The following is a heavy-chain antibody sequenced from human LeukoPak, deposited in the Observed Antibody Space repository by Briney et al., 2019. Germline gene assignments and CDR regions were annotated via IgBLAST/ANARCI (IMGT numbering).Heavy chain of an antibody. Sequence: GGSLRLSCAASGFTISSYWMSWVRQVPGKGLESVALIKHDGSETYYVDTVRGRFIISRDNAKNSLYLQMNSLRVEDTAVYHCARGPTDFDASDIWGHGTLVTVSS. CDR1: GFTISSYW. J-gene: IGHJ3*02. CDR3: ARGPTDFDASDI. CDR2: IKHDGSET. V-gene: IGHV3-7*01.